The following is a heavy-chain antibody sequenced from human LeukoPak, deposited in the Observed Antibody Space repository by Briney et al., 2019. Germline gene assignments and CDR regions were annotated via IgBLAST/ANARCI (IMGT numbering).Heavy chain of an antibody. CDR1: GFTFSDYW. J-gene: IGHJ4*02. Sequence: GGSLRLSCVASGFTFSDYWIHWVRQAPGKGLVWVSGINGDGSHVNYADSVKGRFTVSRDNAKNTVHLQVNSLRAEDTAVYYCARDLRPSDHWGQGTLVTVSS. CDR2: INGDGSHV. CDR3: ARDLRPSDH. D-gene: IGHD4-17*01. V-gene: IGHV3-74*01.